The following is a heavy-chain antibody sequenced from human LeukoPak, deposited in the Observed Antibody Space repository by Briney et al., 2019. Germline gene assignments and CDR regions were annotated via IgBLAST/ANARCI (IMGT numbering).Heavy chain of an antibody. V-gene: IGHV3-48*02. CDR1: GFVFNSYS. D-gene: IGHD3-10*01. CDR3: ARVLGGHFDS. J-gene: IGHJ4*02. CDR2: ISSSSTTI. Sequence: GGSLRLSCAASGFVFNSYSMIWVRQAPGKGLDWVSYISSSSTTIYYADSVKGRSTISRDNAKNSLFLQMNSLRDEDTALYYCARVLGGHFDSWGQGTLVTVSS.